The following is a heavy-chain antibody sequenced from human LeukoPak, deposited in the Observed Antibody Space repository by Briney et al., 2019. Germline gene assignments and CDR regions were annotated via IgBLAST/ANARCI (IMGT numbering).Heavy chain of an antibody. V-gene: IGHV3-74*01. J-gene: IGHJ4*02. CDR2: INRGGSRT. D-gene: IGHD5-18*01. CDR3: ARGGSDTAMAHDY. CDR1: GFTFSNHW. Sequence: GSLRLSCAASGFTFSNHWMHWVRQAPGKGLMWVSRINRGGSRTDYADSVKGRFTISRDDAKNTLYLQLNSLRAEDTAVYFCARGGSDTAMAHDYWGQGTLVTVSS.